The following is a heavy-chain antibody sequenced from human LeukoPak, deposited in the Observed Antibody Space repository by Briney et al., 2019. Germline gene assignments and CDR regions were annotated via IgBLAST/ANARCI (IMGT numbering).Heavy chain of an antibody. Sequence: PGGSLRLSCAASGFTVSSNYMSWVRQAPGKGLEWVSVIHSGGSTYYADSVEGRFTISRDNSKNTLYVQMNSLRAEDTAVYYCARDRIELGGGTFDIWGQGTMVTVSS. CDR1: GFTVSSNY. D-gene: IGHD5-18*01. CDR2: IHSGGST. V-gene: IGHV3-53*01. CDR3: ARDRIELGGGTFDI. J-gene: IGHJ3*02.